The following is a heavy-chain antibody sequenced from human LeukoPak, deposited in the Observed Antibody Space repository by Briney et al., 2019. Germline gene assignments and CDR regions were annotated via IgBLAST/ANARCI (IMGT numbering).Heavy chain of an antibody. CDR3: ARGRFRYYDTSGYYPPFDS. CDR1: ECTFNSYA. Sequence: SVKVSCKASECTFNSYAISWVRQAPGQGLEWMGGIIPIFGTTNYVQKLQGRVTFTADESTSAASLELRSLRSEDTAMYYCARGRFRYYDTSGYYPPFDSWGQGTLVTVSS. V-gene: IGHV1-69*01. J-gene: IGHJ4*02. D-gene: IGHD3-22*01. CDR2: IIPIFGTT.